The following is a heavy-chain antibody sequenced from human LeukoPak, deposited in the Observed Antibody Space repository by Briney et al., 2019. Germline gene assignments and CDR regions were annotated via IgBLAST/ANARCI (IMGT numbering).Heavy chain of an antibody. D-gene: IGHD3-22*01. CDR1: GFIFSNYP. J-gene: IGHJ1*01. V-gene: IGHV3-30*14. CDR2: ASHIGNNK. Sequence: GGSLRLSCAASGFIFSNYPMHWVRQAPGKGLEWVAVASHIGNNKYYPNAVRGRFTISRDNSKNTLYLQMNSLRAEDTAVYYCARGGGVVALQRWGQGTLVTVSS. CDR3: ARGGGVVALQR.